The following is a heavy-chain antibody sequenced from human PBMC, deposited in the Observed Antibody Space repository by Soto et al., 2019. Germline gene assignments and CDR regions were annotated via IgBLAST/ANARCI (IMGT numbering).Heavy chain of an antibody. J-gene: IGHJ5*02. CDR1: GGSISSSIYY. Sequence: SETLSLTCTVSGGSISSSIYYWVWIRQPPGKGLEWIGSIYYSGSTYYNPSLKSRVTISVDTSKNQFSLKLSSVTAADTAVYYCARDYYSSSSHWFDPWGQGTLVTVSS. V-gene: IGHV4-39*02. D-gene: IGHD6-6*01. CDR2: IYYSGST. CDR3: ARDYYSSSSHWFDP.